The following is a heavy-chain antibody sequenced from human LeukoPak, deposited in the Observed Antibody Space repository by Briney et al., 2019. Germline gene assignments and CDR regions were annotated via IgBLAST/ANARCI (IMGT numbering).Heavy chain of an antibody. CDR2: IWDDGSNE. Sequence: PGGSLRLSCAVSGFTFSRYGMHWVRQAPGKGLEWVAVIWDDGSNEFYADSVKGRFTISRDNSKNTVYLQVNSLRAEDTAVYYCAKVRSSGCLDCYFDYWGRGTLVTVSS. V-gene: IGHV3-30*02. D-gene: IGHD6-19*01. J-gene: IGHJ4*02. CDR3: AKVRSSGCLDCYFDY. CDR1: GFTFSRYG.